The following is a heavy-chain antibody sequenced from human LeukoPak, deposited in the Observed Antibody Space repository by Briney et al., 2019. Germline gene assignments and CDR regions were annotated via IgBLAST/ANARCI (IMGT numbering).Heavy chain of an antibody. Sequence: ASVKASCKASGYTFTTYSLAWVRQAPGQSLEWMGWISVNNGGTNYAQSFQDRVTSTRDTSTNTAYLELRSLRSDDTAIIYCATATQPRGYFLHWGQGTLVTVSS. V-gene: IGHV1-18*01. D-gene: IGHD2-2*01. CDR3: ATATQPRGYFLH. J-gene: IGHJ1*01. CDR1: GYTFTTYS. CDR2: ISVNNGGT.